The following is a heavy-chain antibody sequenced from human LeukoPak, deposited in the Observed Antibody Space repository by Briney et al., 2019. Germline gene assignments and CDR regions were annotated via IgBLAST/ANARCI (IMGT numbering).Heavy chain of an antibody. V-gene: IGHV4-59*01. D-gene: IGHD3-22*01. J-gene: IGHJ5*02. CDR2: IYHSGTT. CDR3: ASHSSGYFFWFDP. Sequence: SETLSLTCTVSGGSISSSFWSWIRQPPGKGLEWIGYIYHSGTTNYNPSLKSRLTISVDTSKNQFPLKLTSVTAADTAVYYCASHSSGYFFWFDPWGQGTLVTVSS. CDR1: GGSISSSF.